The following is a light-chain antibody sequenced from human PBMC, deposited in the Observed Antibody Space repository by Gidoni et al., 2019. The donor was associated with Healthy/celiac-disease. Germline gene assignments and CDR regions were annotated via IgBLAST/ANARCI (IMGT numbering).Light chain of an antibody. CDR3: QQYGSSRLT. J-gene: IGKJ4*01. CDR1: QSVSSSY. V-gene: IGKV3-20*01. CDR2: GAS. Sequence: EIVLTQSPGTLSLPPGERATLSCRASQSVSSSYLAWYQQKPGQAPRLLIYGASSRATGIPDRFSGSGSGTDFTLTISRLEPEDFAVYYCQQYGSSRLTFGGXTKVEIK.